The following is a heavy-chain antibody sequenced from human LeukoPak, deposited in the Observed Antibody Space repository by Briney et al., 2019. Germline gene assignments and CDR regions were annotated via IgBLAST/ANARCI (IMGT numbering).Heavy chain of an antibody. J-gene: IGHJ3*02. V-gene: IGHV3-23*01. CDR1: GFTFSNYA. CDR3: AKDLITMIVVADAFDI. D-gene: IGHD3-22*01. Sequence: GGSLRLSCAASGFTFSNYAMSWVRQAPGKGLEWVSGISGSGDKTYYADSVKGRFTISRDNSKNTLYLQMNSLRAEDTAVYYCAKDLITMIVVADAFDIWGQGTMVTVSS. CDR2: ISGSGDKT.